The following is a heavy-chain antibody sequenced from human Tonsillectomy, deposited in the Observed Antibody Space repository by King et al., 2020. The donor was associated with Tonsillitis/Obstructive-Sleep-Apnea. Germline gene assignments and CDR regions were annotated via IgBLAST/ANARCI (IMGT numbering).Heavy chain of an antibody. J-gene: IGHJ4*02. V-gene: IGHV1-18*01. D-gene: IGHD3-22*01. CDR1: GYSFTNNG. CDR2: NSAYNGNT. CDR3: ARDDKYYYASSGYPIFDY. Sequence: QLVQSGAEVKKPGASVKVSCQASGYSFTNNGISWVRQAPGQGLEWMGWNSAYNGNTKYAQKFQGRVTMTTDKSTIKAYMELRSLRSDDTAVYYCARDDKYYYASSGYPIFDYWGQGTLVTVSS.